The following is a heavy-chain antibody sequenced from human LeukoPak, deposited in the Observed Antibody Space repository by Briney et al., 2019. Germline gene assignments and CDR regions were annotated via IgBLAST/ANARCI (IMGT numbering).Heavy chain of an antibody. CDR2: IYYSGST. J-gene: IGHJ4*02. CDR3: ARRVVPAVTDNYYFDY. Sequence: SETLSLTCTVSGGSISSSSYYWGWIRQPPGKGLEWIGSIYYSGSTYYNPSLKSRVTISVDTSENQFSLKLSSVTAADTAVYYCARRVVPAVTDNYYFDYWGQGTLVTVSS. D-gene: IGHD2-2*01. V-gene: IGHV4-39*01. CDR1: GGSISSSSYY.